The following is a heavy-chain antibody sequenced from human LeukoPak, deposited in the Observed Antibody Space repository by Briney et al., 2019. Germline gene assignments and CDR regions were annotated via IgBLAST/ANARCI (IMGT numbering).Heavy chain of an antibody. CDR3: ARSESSGFYDYLHI. CDR1: GYLFTNHW. CDR2: IYAGESDT. D-gene: IGHD3-22*01. J-gene: IGHJ1*01. Sequence: GEALKISCNTSGYLFTNHWISWVRQKPGKGLEGMGIIYAGESDTRYSPSFQGQVNMSFYRSLKTPYLHCSSLMASHPATYYFARSESSGFYDYLHICGRGTLVTVSS. V-gene: IGHV5-51*01.